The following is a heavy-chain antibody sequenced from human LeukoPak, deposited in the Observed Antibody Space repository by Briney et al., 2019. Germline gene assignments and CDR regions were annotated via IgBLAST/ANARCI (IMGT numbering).Heavy chain of an antibody. CDR3: AREIGGNGDY. J-gene: IGHJ4*02. CDR1: GGSISSYY. Sequence: PSETLSLTCTVFGGSISSYYWSWIRQPPGKGLEWIGYIYYSGSTNYNPSLKSRVTISVDTSKNQFSLKLSSVTAADTAVYYCAREIGGNGDYWGQGTLVTVSS. D-gene: IGHD4-23*01. V-gene: IGHV4-59*01. CDR2: IYYSGST.